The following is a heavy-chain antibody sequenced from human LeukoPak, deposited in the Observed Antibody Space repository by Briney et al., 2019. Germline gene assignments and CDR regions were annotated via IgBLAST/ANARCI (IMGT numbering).Heavy chain of an antibody. CDR1: GVSISNSRSF. CDR3: ASAASWIQLPDY. D-gene: IGHD5-18*01. V-gene: IGHV4-39*07. CDR2: IFSGGNT. Sequence: SETLSLTCTVSGVSISNSRSFWGWIRQPPGKGLEWIVSIFSGGNTYYNPSLSSRVSISIDMSKNQFSLKLSSVTAADTAVYYCASAASWIQLPDYWGQGTLVTVSS. J-gene: IGHJ4*02.